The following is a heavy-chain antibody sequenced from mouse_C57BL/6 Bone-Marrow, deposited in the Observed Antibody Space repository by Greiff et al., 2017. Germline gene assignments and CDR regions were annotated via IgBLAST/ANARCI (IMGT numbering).Heavy chain of an antibody. CDR1: GFNIKDYY. Sequence: VQLQQSGAELVRPGASVKLSCTASGFNIKDYYMHWVKQRPEQGLEWIGRIDPEDGDTEYAPKFQGKATMNADTSSNTAYLQLSSLTSEDTAVYYCTTCLDYYGSRGFAYWGQGTLVTVSA. J-gene: IGHJ3*01. CDR2: IDPEDGDT. V-gene: IGHV14-1*01. D-gene: IGHD1-1*01. CDR3: TTCLDYYGSRGFAY.